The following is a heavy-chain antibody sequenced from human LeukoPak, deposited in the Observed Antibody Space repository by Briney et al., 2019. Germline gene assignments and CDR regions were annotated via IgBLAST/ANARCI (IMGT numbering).Heavy chain of an antibody. Sequence: GGSLRLSCAASGFSVTSNHMNWVRQAPGKGLEWVSIIYTGGTTHYADSLHDRFTISRADSINTLYLQMNSLRAEDTAVYYCARDSSSYYFDYWGQGTLVTVSS. CDR3: ARDSSSYYFDY. J-gene: IGHJ4*02. V-gene: IGHV3-66*01. CDR2: IYTGGTT. D-gene: IGHD6-6*01. CDR1: GFSVTSNH.